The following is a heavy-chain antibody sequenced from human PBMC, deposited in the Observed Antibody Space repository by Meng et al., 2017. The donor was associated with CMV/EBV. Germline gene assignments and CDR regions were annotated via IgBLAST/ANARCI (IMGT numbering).Heavy chain of an antibody. V-gene: IGHV2-5*01. CDR3: AHRYYDSSIGWFDP. J-gene: IGHJ5*02. CDR1: WFSLSTSGVG. D-gene: IGHD3-22*01. CDR2: IYWNDDK. Sequence: SGPTLVKPTQTLTLTCTFSWFSLSTSGVGVGWIRQPPGKALEWLALIYWNDDKRYSPSLKSRLTITKDTSKNQVVLTMTNMDPVDTATYYCAHRYYDSSIGWFDPWGQGTLVTVSS.